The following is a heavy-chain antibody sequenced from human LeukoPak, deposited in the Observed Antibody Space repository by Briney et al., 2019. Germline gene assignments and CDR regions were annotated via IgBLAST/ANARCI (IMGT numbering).Heavy chain of an antibody. Sequence: GESLKISCKGSGYSFTCYWIGWVRQMPGKGLEWMGIIYPGDSDTKYSPSFQGQVTISADKSISTAYLQWSSLKASDTAMYYCARRRGPYSSHRDYDYWGQGTLVTVSS. D-gene: IGHD4-11*01. J-gene: IGHJ4*02. CDR3: ARRRGPYSSHRDYDY. CDR1: GYSFTCYW. CDR2: IYPGDSDT. V-gene: IGHV5-51*01.